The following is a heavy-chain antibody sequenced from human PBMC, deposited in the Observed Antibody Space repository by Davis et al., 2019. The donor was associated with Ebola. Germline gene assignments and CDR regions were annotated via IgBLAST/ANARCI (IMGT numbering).Heavy chain of an antibody. CDR1: GFTFSSYA. CDR2: ISGSGGNT. CDR3: AKPDYGHKTGPNDY. D-gene: IGHD4-17*01. V-gene: IGHV3-23*01. Sequence: GESLKISCAASGFTFSSYAMTWVRQAPGKGLEWVSAISGSGGNTYYADSVKGRFTISRDNSKNTLYLQMNSLRAEDTAVYYCAKPDYGHKTGPNDYWGQGTLVTVSS. J-gene: IGHJ4*02.